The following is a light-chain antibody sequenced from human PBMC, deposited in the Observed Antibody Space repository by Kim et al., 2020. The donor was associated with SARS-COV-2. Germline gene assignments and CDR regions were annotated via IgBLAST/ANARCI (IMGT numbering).Light chain of an antibody. V-gene: IGLV2-14*03. CDR3: SSYTSSRTLI. J-gene: IGLJ2*01. CDR1: SSDVGGYNY. CDR2: DVT. Sequence: GHSITISCTVSSSDVGGYNYVSWYQQHPGKAPKLFIYDVTYRPSGVSDRFSGSKSGNTASLTISGLQAEDEADYYCSSYTSSRTLIFGGGTKVTVL.